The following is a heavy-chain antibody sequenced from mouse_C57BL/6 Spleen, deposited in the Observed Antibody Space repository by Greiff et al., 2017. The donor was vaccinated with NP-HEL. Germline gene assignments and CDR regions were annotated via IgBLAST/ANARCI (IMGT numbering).Heavy chain of an antibody. CDR2: IWSGGST. J-gene: IGHJ4*01. CDR1: GFSLTSYG. V-gene: IGHV2-2*01. Sequence: VQLQQSGPGLVQPSQSLSITCTVSGFSLTSYGVHWVRQSPGKGLEWLGVIWSGGSTDYNAAFISRLSISKDNSKSQVFFKMNSLQADDTAIYYCARKVITTVVGPLAMDYWGQGTSVTVSS. D-gene: IGHD1-1*01. CDR3: ARKVITTVVGPLAMDY.